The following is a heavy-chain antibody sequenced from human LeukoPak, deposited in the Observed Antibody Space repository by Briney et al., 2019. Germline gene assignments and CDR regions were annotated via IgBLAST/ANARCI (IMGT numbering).Heavy chain of an antibody. CDR3: ARQTTPNWLWNY. V-gene: IGHV4-59*08. J-gene: IGHJ4*02. D-gene: IGHD5-18*01. CDR1: GGXISGYY. Sequence: LXLTXTVSGGXISGYYWXWIRQPPGKGLQWIGYIYNSGSTSYNPALKSRVTISVDTSKNQFSLKMTSVTAADTAVYYCARQTTPNWLWNYWGQGTLVTVSS. CDR2: IYNSGST.